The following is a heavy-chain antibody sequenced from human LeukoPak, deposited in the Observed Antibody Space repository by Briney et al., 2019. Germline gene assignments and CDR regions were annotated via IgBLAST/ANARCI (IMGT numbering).Heavy chain of an antibody. Sequence: SVKVSCKASGGTFSSYAISWVRQAPGQGLEWMGRIIPILGIANYAQKFQGRVTITADKSTSTAYMELSSLRSEDTAVYYCASSIVGARGLDYWGQGTLVTVSS. CDR2: IIPILGIA. D-gene: IGHD1-26*01. CDR3: ASSIVGARGLDY. V-gene: IGHV1-69*04. CDR1: GGTFSSYA. J-gene: IGHJ4*02.